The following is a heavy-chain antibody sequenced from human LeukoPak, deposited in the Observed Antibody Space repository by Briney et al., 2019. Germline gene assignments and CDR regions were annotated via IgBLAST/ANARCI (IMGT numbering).Heavy chain of an antibody. Sequence: KPSDTLSLTCAVSGGSISSSNWWSWVRQPPGKGLEWIGEINHSGSTNYNPSLKSRVTISVDTSKNQFSLKLSSVTAADTAVYYCARLTKNDSGSFRFGKKKRGYMDVWGKGTTVTISS. CDR1: GGSISSSNW. CDR2: INHSGST. J-gene: IGHJ6*03. CDR3: ARLTKNDSGSFRFGKKKRGYMDV. V-gene: IGHV4-4*02. D-gene: IGHD3-10*01.